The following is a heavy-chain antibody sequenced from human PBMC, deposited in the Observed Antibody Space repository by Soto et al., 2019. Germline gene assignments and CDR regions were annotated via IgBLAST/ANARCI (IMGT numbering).Heavy chain of an antibody. V-gene: IGHV3-23*01. D-gene: IGHD6-13*01. Sequence: EVQLLESGGGLVQPGGSLRLSCAASGFIFSSYAMSWVRQAPGKGLEWVSAISGSGDSTYYADSVKGRFTISRDNSKNPLYLQMNSLRAEDTAVYYCAKDRTAASPSCWYFDSLGQGTLVTVSS. CDR2: ISGSGDST. CDR1: GFIFSSYA. CDR3: AKDRTAASPSCWYFDS. J-gene: IGHJ4*02.